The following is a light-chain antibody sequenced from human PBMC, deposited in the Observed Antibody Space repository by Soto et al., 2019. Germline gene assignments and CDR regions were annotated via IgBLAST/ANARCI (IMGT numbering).Light chain of an antibody. V-gene: IGKV3-20*01. CDR2: GVS. Sequence: EIVLTQSPGTLSLYPGERATLSCRASQRVSINYLAWYQQKPGQAPRLLISGVSSRATSIPDRFSGSGSGTHFTLPISSLEPEDIAVYYCQQYGSPPRTLGHGTQVEIK. CDR1: QRVSINY. CDR3: QQYGSPPRT. J-gene: IGKJ1*01.